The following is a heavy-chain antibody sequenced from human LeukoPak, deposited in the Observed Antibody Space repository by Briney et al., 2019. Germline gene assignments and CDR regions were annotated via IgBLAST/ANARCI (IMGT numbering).Heavy chain of an antibody. V-gene: IGHV3-23*01. CDR3: TKVRLSNLYYYYGMDV. J-gene: IGHJ6*02. CDR2: ISSSGGTT. Sequence: PGGSLRLSCAASGFTFTNYAMNWVRQAPGKGLEWLSAISSSGGTTCYADSVKGRFTISRDNSRNTLYLQMNSLRVADTAVYFCTKVRLSNLYYYYGMDVWGQGTTVTVPS. D-gene: IGHD2-21*02. CDR1: GFTFTNYA.